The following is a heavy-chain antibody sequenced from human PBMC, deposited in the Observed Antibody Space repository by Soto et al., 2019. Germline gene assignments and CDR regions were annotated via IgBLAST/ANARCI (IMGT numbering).Heavy chain of an antibody. V-gene: IGHV1-69*13. D-gene: IGHD6-25*01. CDR1: GRTSSSYG. CDR3: ARGVPHPQRYPVRGYFDN. J-gene: IGHJ4*03. CDR2: IIPIFRTA. Sequence: SVKVACKASGRTSSSYGISWVRQAPGQGLEWMGWIIPIFRTANYAQRFQGRGTMTADESKSTASMELSSLRSEGTAVYYCARGVPHPQRYPVRGYFDNWRQGTLDTVSS.